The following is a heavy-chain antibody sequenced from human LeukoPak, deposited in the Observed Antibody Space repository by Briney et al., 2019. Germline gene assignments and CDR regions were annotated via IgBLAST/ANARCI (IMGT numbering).Heavy chain of an antibody. V-gene: IGHV1-46*01. CDR1: GYTFTSYY. J-gene: IGHJ4*02. D-gene: IGHD3-22*01. CDR3: ARDRGESNYYDSSGTFDY. CDR2: ISPSGGST. Sequence: ASVKVSCKASGYTFTSYYMHWVRQAPGQGPEWMGVISPSGGSTTYAQKFQGRVTLTRDMSTSTDYLELSSLRAEDTAVYYCARDRGESNYYDSSGTFDYWGQGTLVTVSS.